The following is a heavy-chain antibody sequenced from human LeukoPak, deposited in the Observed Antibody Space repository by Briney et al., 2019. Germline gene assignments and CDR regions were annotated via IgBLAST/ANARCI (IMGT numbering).Heavy chain of an antibody. Sequence: PSETLSLTCTVSGGSINSYYWSWIRQPPGKGLEWIGYIYYSGSTNYNPSLKSRVTISVDTSKNQFSLKLSSVTAADTAVYYCARGRYDSSGYYWAYWGQGTLVTVSS. CDR2: IYYSGST. D-gene: IGHD3-22*01. CDR1: GGSINSYY. CDR3: ARGRYDSSGYYWAY. V-gene: IGHV4-59*01. J-gene: IGHJ4*02.